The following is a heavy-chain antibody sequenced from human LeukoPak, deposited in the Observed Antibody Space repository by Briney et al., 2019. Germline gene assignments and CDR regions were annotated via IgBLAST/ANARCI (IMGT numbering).Heavy chain of an antibody. CDR1: GYTLTELS. J-gene: IGHJ4*02. CDR3: ARDHDGDYYFDY. CDR2: FDPEDGET. V-gene: IGHV1-24*01. Sequence: ASVKVSCKVSGYTLTELSMHWVRQAPGKGLEWMGGFDPEDGETIYAQKFQGRVTMTRDTSTSTVYMELSSLRSEDTAVYYCARDHDGDYYFDYWGQGTLVTVSS. D-gene: IGHD4-17*01.